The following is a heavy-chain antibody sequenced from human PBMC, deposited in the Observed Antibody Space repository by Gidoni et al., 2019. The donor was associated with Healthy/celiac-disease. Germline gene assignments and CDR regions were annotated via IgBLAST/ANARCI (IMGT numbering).Heavy chain of an antibody. CDR1: GYTFTGYY. CDR3: AREVEGPHDY. V-gene: IGHV1-2*02. J-gene: IGHJ4*02. Sequence: QVQLVQSGAEVKKPGASVKASCKAPGYTFTGYYMHWVRQAPGQGLEWMGWINPNSGGTHYAQQFQGRVTMTRDTSISTAYMGLSRLRSDDTAVYYCAREVEGPHDYWGQGTLVTVSS. CDR2: INPNSGGT.